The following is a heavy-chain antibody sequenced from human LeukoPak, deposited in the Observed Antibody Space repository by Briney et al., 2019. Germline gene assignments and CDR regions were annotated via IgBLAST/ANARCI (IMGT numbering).Heavy chain of an antibody. Sequence: SETLSLTCDVSGGSISRTNWWSWVRQSPGQGLEWIGEISLSGRTNYNPSLQSRVTMSLDESKNQLSLDLASVTAADTAVYYCSRESGAFSPFGCWGQGTLVTVHS. V-gene: IGHV4-4*02. J-gene: IGHJ4*02. CDR3: SRESGAFSPFGC. D-gene: IGHD1-26*01. CDR1: GGSISRTNW. CDR2: ISLSGRT.